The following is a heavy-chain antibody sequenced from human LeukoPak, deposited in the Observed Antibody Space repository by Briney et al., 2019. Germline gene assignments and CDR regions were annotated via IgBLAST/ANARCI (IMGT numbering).Heavy chain of an antibody. CDR1: NTYS. D-gene: IGHD3-22*01. J-gene: IGHJ4*02. Sequence: GGSLRLSCAASNTYSMNWVRQAPGKGLEWVSSISGTIGSTYYADSVKGRFTISRDNSNNTLYLQMNSLRAEDTAVYYCAKAGGSGYYFFDYWGQGTLVTVSS. V-gene: IGHV3-23*01. CDR2: ISGTIGST. CDR3: AKAGGSGYYFFDY.